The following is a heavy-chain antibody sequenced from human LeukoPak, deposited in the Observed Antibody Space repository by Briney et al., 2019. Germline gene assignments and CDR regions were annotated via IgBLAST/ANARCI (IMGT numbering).Heavy chain of an antibody. Sequence: ASVKVSCKASGFTFTSSAMQWVRQARGQRLEWIGWIVVGSGNTNYAQKFQERVTITRDMSTSTAYMELSSLRSEDTAVYYCAADYYDNSGYYQDYWGQGTLVTVSS. J-gene: IGHJ4*02. V-gene: IGHV1-58*02. CDR1: GFTFTSSA. CDR3: AADYYDNSGYYQDY. D-gene: IGHD3-22*01. CDR2: IVVGSGNT.